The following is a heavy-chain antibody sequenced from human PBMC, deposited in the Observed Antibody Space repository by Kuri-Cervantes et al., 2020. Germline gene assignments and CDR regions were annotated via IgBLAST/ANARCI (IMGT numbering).Heavy chain of an antibody. J-gene: IGHJ4*02. D-gene: IGHD6-13*01. Sequence: LSLTCAASGFTFSDYYMSWIRQAPGKGLEWVSYISSSGSTIYYANSVKGRFTISRDNAKNSLYLQMNSLRAEDTAVYYCARDGAAAGSLDYWGQGTLVTVSS. V-gene: IGHV3-11*01. CDR2: ISSSGSTI. CDR3: ARDGAAAGSLDY. CDR1: GFTFSDYY.